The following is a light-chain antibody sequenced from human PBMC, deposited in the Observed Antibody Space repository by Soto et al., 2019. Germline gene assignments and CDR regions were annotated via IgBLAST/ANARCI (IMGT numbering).Light chain of an antibody. J-gene: IGLJ1*01. CDR2: EVS. Sequence: QSVLTQPPSASGSPGQSVTISCTGTLSDVGGYNFVSWYQQHPGKAPKLMIYEVSKRPSGVPGRFSGSKSGNTVSLTVSGLQAEDEADYYCSSYAGSNNLVFGTGTKLTVL. V-gene: IGLV2-8*01. CDR1: LSDVGGYNF. CDR3: SSYAGSNNLV.